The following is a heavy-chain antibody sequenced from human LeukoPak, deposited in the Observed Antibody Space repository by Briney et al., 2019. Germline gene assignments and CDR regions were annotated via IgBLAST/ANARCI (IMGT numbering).Heavy chain of an antibody. CDR1: GGSINTYY. CDR2: IYSTGIT. J-gene: IGHJ5*02. Sequence: SETLSLTCTVSGGSINTYYWSWIRQSAGKGLEWIGRIYSTGITTYNPSLKGRVTMSVDTSKNQFSLKLSSVTAADTAVYYCARPQSGLGWFDPWGQGILVTASS. CDR3: ARPQSGLGWFDP. V-gene: IGHV4-4*07.